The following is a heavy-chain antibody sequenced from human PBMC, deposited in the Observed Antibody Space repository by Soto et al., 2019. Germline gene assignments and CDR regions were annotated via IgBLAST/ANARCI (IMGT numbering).Heavy chain of an antibody. D-gene: IGHD6-13*01. CDR3: ARLQAPGSSRGFDY. J-gene: IGHJ4*02. CDR1: GHSFTTYW. CDR2: IYPGDSDT. V-gene: IGHV5-51*01. Sequence: PVQSLKISCKASGHSFTTYWIGWVRQMPGKALEWMGIIYPGDSDTRYSPSFQGQVTISADKAITTTYLHWTRLRASDTAMYYCARLQAPGSSRGFDYWGQGTLVTVSS.